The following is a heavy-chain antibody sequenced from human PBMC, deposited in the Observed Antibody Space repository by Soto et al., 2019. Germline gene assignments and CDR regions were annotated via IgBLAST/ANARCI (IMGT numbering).Heavy chain of an antibody. V-gene: IGHV1-8*01. CDR3: ARAVSKVYFDWLFRDYYYYMDV. D-gene: IGHD3-9*01. CDR1: GYTFTSYD. J-gene: IGHJ6*03. CDR2: MNPNSGNT. Sequence: GASVKVSCKASGYTFTSYDINWVRQATGQGLEWMGWMNPNSGNTGYAQKFQGRVTMTRNTSISTAYMELSSLRSEDTAVYYCARAVSKVYFDWLFRDYYYYMDVWGKGTTVTVSS.